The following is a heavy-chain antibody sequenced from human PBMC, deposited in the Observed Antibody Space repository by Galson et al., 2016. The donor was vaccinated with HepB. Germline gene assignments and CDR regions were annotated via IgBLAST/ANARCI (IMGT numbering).Heavy chain of an antibody. CDR2: NSAYNGNT. CDR3: ARDFPYFVGVSKSTTGAQYFDH. D-gene: IGHD3-16*01. V-gene: IGHV1-18*01. J-gene: IGHJ1*01. CDR1: GYTFNTYG. Sequence: SVKVSCKASGYTFNTYGISWVRQAPGQGLEWMGWNSAYNGNTYYAQKFQGRVTMTTDTSTSTAYMELRSLRSDDTAVYYGARDFPYFVGVSKSTTGAQYFDHWGQGTLVTVSS.